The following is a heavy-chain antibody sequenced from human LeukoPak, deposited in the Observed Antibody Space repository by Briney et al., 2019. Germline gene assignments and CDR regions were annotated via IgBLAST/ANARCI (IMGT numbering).Heavy chain of an antibody. Sequence: PGRSLRLSCAASGFTFSSYAMHWVRQAPGKGLEWVAIISYDGSNKYYADSVKGRFTASRDNSKNTLYLQVNSLRAEDTAVYYCARDSSSAPKGGWIDSWGQGTLVTVSS. CDR1: GFTFSSYA. CDR3: ARDSSSAPKGGWIDS. CDR2: ISYDGSNK. V-gene: IGHV3-30-3*01. D-gene: IGHD3-16*01. J-gene: IGHJ4*02.